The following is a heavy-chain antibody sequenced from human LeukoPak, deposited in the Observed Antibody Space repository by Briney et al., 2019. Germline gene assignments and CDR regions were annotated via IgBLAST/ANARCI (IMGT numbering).Heavy chain of an antibody. J-gene: IGHJ4*02. CDR3: ARDKGYCSGGSCSYYFDY. CDR2: ISYDGSNK. CDR1: GFTFSSYG. D-gene: IGHD2-15*01. Sequence: GGSLRLSCAASGFTFSSYGMHWVRQAPGKGLEWVAVISYDGSNKYYADSVKGRFTISRDNSKNTLYLQMNSLRAEDTAVYYCARDKGYCSGGSCSYYFDYWGQGTLVTVSS. V-gene: IGHV3-30*03.